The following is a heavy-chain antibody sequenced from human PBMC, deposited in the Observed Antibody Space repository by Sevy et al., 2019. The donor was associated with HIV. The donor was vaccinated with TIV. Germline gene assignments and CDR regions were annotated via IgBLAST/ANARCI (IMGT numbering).Heavy chain of an antibody. J-gene: IGHJ3*02. CDR3: ASLGRKTSVVTPNGAFDI. V-gene: IGHV1-2*02. CDR1: GYTFTGYY. Sequence: ASVKVSCKASGYTFTGYYMHWVRQAPGQGLEWMGWINPNSGGTNYAQKFQGRVTMTRDTSISTAYMGLSRLRSDDTAVYYCASLGRKTSVVTPNGAFDIWGQGTMVTVSS. D-gene: IGHD2-21*02. CDR2: INPNSGGT.